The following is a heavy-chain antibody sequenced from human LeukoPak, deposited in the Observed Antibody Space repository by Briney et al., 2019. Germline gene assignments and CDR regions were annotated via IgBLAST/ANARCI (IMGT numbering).Heavy chain of an antibody. CDR3: ARGSGSTSCDY. D-gene: IGHD2-2*01. CDR1: GGSTSSGSYY. CDR2: IDTSGST. V-gene: IGHV4-61*02. Sequence: KSSETLSLTCTVSGGSTSSGSYYWSWIRQPAGKGLEWIGRIDTSGSTNYNPSLKSRVTISVDTSKNQFSLKLSSVTAADTAVYYCARGSGSTSCDYWGQGTLVTVSS. J-gene: IGHJ4*02.